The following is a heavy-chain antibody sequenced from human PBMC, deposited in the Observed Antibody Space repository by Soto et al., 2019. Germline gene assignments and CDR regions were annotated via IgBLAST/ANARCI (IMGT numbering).Heavy chain of an antibody. CDR3: ARDLEGPFDY. D-gene: IGHD1-1*01. CDR2: IWYDGSNK. V-gene: IGHV3-33*01. CDR1: GFTFSRYG. J-gene: IGHJ4*02. Sequence: QVQLVESGGGVVQPGRSLRLSCAASGFTFSRYGMHWVRQAPGKGLEWVAVIWYDGSNKYYADSVKGRFTISRDNYKNTLYLQMNSLRAEDTAVYYCARDLEGPFDYWGQGTLVTVSS.